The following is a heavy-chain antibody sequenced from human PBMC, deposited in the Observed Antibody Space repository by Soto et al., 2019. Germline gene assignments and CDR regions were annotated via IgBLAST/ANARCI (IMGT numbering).Heavy chain of an antibody. CDR2: IIPYLSVS. D-gene: IGHD3-10*01. CDR3: ETSFGSGYRAFDY. Sequence: QVQLVQSGAEVKKPGSSLRVSCKASGDTFNFYTINWVRQAPGLGLEWLGRIIPYLSVSNYAQKFQGRVTITADKSTNTAYMEVRSLRSEDTARYYCETSFGSGYRAFDYWGQGALVTVSS. CDR1: GDTFNFYT. V-gene: IGHV1-69*02. J-gene: IGHJ4*02.